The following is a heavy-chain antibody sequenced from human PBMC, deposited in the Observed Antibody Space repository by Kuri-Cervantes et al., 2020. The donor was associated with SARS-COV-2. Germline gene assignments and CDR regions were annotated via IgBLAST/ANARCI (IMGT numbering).Heavy chain of an antibody. D-gene: IGHD6-13*01. Sequence: GGSLRLSCAASGFTFSSYAMSWVRQAPGKGLEWVSAISGSGGSTYHADSVKGRFTISRDNSKNTLYLQMNSLRAEDTAAYYCAKTEQMGGAFDIWGQGTMVTVSS. J-gene: IGHJ3*02. CDR3: AKTEQMGGAFDI. V-gene: IGHV3-23*01. CDR2: ISGSGGST. CDR1: GFTFSSYA.